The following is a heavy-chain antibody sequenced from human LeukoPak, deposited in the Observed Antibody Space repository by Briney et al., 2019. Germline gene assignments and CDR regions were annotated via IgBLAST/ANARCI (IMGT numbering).Heavy chain of an antibody. Sequence: GGSLRLSCAASGFTFSSYAMHWVRLAPGKGLEWVAVISYDGSNKYYADSVKGRFTISRDNSKNTLYLQMNSLRAEDTAVYYCARIDYGDYGLGYWGQGTLVTVSS. D-gene: IGHD4-17*01. CDR1: GFTFSSYA. J-gene: IGHJ4*02. V-gene: IGHV3-30*04. CDR3: ARIDYGDYGLGY. CDR2: ISYDGSNK.